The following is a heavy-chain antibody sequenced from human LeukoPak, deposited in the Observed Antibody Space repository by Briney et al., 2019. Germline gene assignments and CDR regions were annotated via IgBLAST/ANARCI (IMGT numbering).Heavy chain of an antibody. Sequence: NSSETLSLTCTVSGGSISSYYWSWIRQPPGKGLEWIGYIYYSGSTNYNPSLKSRVTISVDTSKNQFSLKLSSVTAADTAVYYCAGLWFGELLPRLNDAFDIWGQGTMVTVSS. CDR2: IYYSGST. D-gene: IGHD3-10*01. CDR3: AGLWFGELLPRLNDAFDI. CDR1: GGSISSYY. J-gene: IGHJ3*02. V-gene: IGHV4-59*01.